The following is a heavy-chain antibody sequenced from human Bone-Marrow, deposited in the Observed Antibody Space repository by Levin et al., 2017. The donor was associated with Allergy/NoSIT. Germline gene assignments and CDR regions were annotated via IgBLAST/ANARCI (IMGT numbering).Heavy chain of an antibody. CDR3: AKGSTVSKSGWFDP. J-gene: IGHJ5*02. CDR1: GFTFSSYG. V-gene: IGHV3-30*18. D-gene: IGHD4-17*01. Sequence: GGSLRLSCAASGFTFSSYGMHWVRQAPGKGLEWVAVISSDGTNKYYGDSVKGRFTITRDNSKNTLFLQMNSLRPEDTAVYFCAKGSTVSKSGWFDPWGQGSLVTVSS. CDR2: ISSDGTNK.